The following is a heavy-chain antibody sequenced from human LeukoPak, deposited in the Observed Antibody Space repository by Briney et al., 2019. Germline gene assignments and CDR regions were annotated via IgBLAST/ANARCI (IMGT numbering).Heavy chain of an antibody. CDR3: ARPYGGNSKSVFDY. V-gene: IGHV3-7*01. J-gene: IGHJ4*02. CDR2: INQDGSEK. CDR1: GYTFSSYW. Sequence: GGSLRLSCAASGYTFSSYWMSWVRQAPGKGLEWVANINQDGSEKYYVDSVKGRFTISRDNAKNSLYLQMNSLRAEDTAVYYCARPYGGNSKSVFDYWGQGTLVTVSS. D-gene: IGHD4-23*01.